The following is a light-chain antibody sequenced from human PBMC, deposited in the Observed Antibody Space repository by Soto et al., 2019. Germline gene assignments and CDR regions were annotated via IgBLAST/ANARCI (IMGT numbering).Light chain of an antibody. CDR2: DAS. CDR1: QDIRNY. V-gene: IGKV1-9*01. J-gene: IGKJ5*01. CDR3: QQSDSIPIT. Sequence: IQLTQSPSSLSASVGDRVTVTCRASQDIRNYLAWYQQKPGKAPKLLICDASTLYSGVPSRFSGSGSGTDFTLAISSLQPEDFATYYCQQSDSIPITFGQGTRLEI.